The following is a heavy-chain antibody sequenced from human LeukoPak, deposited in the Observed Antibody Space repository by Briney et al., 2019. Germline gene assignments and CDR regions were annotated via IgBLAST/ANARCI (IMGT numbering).Heavy chain of an antibody. CDR1: GGTFSSYA. V-gene: IGHV1-69*05. J-gene: IGHJ4*02. CDR2: IIPIFGTA. CDR3: ARHRYEQLGPDY. D-gene: IGHD6-6*01. Sequence: ASVKVSCKASGGTFSSYAISWVRQAPGQGLEWMGGIIPIFGTANYAQKFQGRVTITTDESTGTAYMELSSLRSEDTAVYYCARHRYEQLGPDYWGQGTLVTVSS.